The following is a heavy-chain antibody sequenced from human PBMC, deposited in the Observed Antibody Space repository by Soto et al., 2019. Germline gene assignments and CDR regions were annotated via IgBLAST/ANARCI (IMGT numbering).Heavy chain of an antibody. Sequence: GGSLRLSCAASGFTFSSCAMHWVRQAPGKGLEWVAVISYDGSNKYYADSVKGRFTVSRDNSKNTLYLQVNSLRAEDTAVYYCARDKRDLRFLEWSYYFDCWGQGTLVTVSS. CDR1: GFTFSSCA. J-gene: IGHJ4*02. D-gene: IGHD3-3*01. V-gene: IGHV3-30-3*01. CDR2: ISYDGSNK. CDR3: ARDKRDLRFLEWSYYFDC.